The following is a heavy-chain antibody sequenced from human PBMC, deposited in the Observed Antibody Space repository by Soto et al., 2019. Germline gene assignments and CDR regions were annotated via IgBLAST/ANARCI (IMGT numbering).Heavy chain of an antibody. CDR1: GGSISSGGYY. Sequence: SETLSLTCTVAGGSISSGGYYWSCIRQHPGKGLEWIGYIYYNGNTYYNPSLKSRVTISLDTSKNQFSLKLTSVTAADTAVYYCASAVRSWFYFDYWGQGALVTVSS. V-gene: IGHV4-31*03. CDR3: ASAVRSWFYFDY. CDR2: IYYNGNT. D-gene: IGHD6-13*01. J-gene: IGHJ4*02.